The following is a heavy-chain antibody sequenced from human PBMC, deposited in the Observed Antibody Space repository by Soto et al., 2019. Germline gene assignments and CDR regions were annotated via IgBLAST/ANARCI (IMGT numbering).Heavy chain of an antibody. D-gene: IGHD3-9*01. Sequence: SETLSLTCAVYGGAFSGYYWGWIRPPPGKGLEWIGEINHSGSTNYNPSLKSRVTISVDTSKNQFSLKLSSVTAADTAVYYCARAGYFDWLLLGSWFDPWGQGTLVTVSS. CDR2: INHSGST. CDR3: ARAGYFDWLLLGSWFDP. V-gene: IGHV4-34*01. J-gene: IGHJ5*02. CDR1: GGAFSGYY.